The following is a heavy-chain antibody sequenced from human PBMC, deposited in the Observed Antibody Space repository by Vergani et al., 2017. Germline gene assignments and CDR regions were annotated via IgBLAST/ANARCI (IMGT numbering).Heavy chain of an antibody. Sequence: QVQLQESGPGLVKPSQTLSLTCTVSGGSISSGSYYWSWIRQPAGKGLEWIGRIYTSGSTNYNPSLKSRVTISVDTSKNQFSLKLSSVTAADTAVYYCARDPSSSIAARGAFDIWGQGTMVTVSS. CDR2: IYTSGST. V-gene: IGHV4-61*02. CDR1: GGSISSGSYY. D-gene: IGHD6-6*01. J-gene: IGHJ3*02. CDR3: ARDPSSSIAARGAFDI.